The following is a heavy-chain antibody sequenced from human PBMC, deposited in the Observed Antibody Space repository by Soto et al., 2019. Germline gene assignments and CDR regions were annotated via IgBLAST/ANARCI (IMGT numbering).Heavy chain of an antibody. Sequence: GGSLRLSCAAPGFNFSSYSMNRVRQAPGKGLEWVSYISSSSSTIYYADSVKGRFTISRDNAKNSLYLQMNSLRDEDTAVYYCARDPNGYDFGEDFDYWGQGTLVTV. V-gene: IGHV3-48*02. CDR3: ARDPNGYDFGEDFDY. CDR1: GFNFSSYS. CDR2: ISSSSSTI. J-gene: IGHJ4*02. D-gene: IGHD5-12*01.